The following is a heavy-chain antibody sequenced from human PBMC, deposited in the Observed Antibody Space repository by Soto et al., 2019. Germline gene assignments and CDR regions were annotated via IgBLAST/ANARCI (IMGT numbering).Heavy chain of an antibody. D-gene: IGHD2-2*01. CDR3: ASHIPPVGYQLLDSDY. Sequence: SVKVSCKASGGTFSSYAISWVRQAPGQGLEWMGGIIPIFGTANYAQKFQGRVTITADESTSTAYMELSSLRSEDTAVYYCASHIPPVGYQLLDSDYWGQGTLVTVSS. J-gene: IGHJ4*02. CDR2: IIPIFGTA. CDR1: GGTFSSYA. V-gene: IGHV1-69*13.